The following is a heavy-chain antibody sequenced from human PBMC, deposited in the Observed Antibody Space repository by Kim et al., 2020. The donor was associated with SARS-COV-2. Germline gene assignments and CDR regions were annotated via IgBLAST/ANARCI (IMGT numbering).Heavy chain of an antibody. V-gene: IGHV3-30*18. CDR1: GFTFSSYG. D-gene: IGHD3-3*01. CDR2: ISYDGSNK. J-gene: IGHJ4*02. CDR3: AKDHERYDFWSTYYFDY. Sequence: GGSLRLSCAASGFTFSSYGMHWVRQAPGKGLEWVAVISYDGSNKYYADSVKGRFTISRDNSKNTLYLQMNSLSAEDTAVYYCAKDHERYDFWSTYYFDYWGQGTLVTVSS.